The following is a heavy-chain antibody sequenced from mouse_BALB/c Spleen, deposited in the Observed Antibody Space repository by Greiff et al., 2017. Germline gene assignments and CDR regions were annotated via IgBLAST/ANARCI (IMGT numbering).Heavy chain of an antibody. Sequence: EVQLQQSGPELVKPGASVKVSCKASGYAFTSYNMYWVKQSHGKSLEWIGYIDPYNGGTSYNQKFKGKATLTVDKSSSTAYMQLSSPTSEDSAVYYCAREAYGNPFDYWGQGTTLTVSS. CDR2: IDPYNGGT. CDR1: GYAFTSYN. D-gene: IGHD2-1*01. V-gene: IGHV1S135*01. CDR3: AREAYGNPFDY. J-gene: IGHJ2*01.